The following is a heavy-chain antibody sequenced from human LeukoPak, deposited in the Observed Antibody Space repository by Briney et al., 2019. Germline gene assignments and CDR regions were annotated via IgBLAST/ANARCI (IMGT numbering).Heavy chain of an antibody. CDR1: SGSISSSSYY. V-gene: IGHV4-39*01. D-gene: IGHD6-13*01. Sequence: SETLSLTCTVSSGSISSSSYYWGWIRQPPGRGLEWIGSFYYSGSTYYSPSLRSRVTISVDTSKNQFSLRLSSVTATDTAVYYCARRLAGTEDYWGQGTLVTVSS. CDR2: FYYSGST. J-gene: IGHJ4*02. CDR3: ARRLAGTEDY.